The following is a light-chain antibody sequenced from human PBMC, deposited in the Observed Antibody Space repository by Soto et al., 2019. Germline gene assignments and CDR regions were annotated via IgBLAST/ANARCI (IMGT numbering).Light chain of an antibody. J-gene: IGKJ1*01. CDR2: AAY. CDR1: QSISSY. CDR3: QQSYSTLWT. V-gene: IGKV1-39*01. Sequence: DIQMTQSPSSLSASVGDRVTITGRASQSISSYLNWYQQKPGKAPKLLIYAAYSLQSGVTSRFSGSGSGTDFTLTISSLQPEDFATYYCQQSYSTLWTFGQGTKVDIK.